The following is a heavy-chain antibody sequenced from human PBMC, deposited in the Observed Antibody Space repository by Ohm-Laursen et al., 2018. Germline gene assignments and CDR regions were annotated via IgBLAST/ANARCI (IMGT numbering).Heavy chain of an antibody. CDR1: GFTFTNYA. CDR3: AKVYHILGVYYWYFDL. J-gene: IGHJ2*01. CDR2: ISSSGGST. D-gene: IGHD1-26*01. Sequence: GSLRLSCAASGFTFTNYAMSWVRQAPGKGPEWVSGISSSGGSTQYRDSVKGRFTISRDTSKNMLYLQMNSLRAEDTAVYYCAKVYHILGVYYWYFDLWGRGTLVTVSS. V-gene: IGHV3-23*01.